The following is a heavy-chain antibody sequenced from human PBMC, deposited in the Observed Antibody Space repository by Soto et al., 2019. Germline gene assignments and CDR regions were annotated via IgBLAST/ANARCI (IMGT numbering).Heavy chain of an antibody. V-gene: IGHV3-23*01. CDR3: AKDLRRGYGGYDWREF. Sequence: EVQLLESGGGLVQPGGSLRLSCAASGFTFSNYAMSWVRQAPGKGLEWVSTITGSGGTSYYGDSVKGRFTISRDNSKNTLYLRMNSLRAEDTAVYYCAKDLRRGYGGYDWREFWGRGILVTVSS. CDR2: ITGSGGTS. CDR1: GFTFSNYA. J-gene: IGHJ4*02. D-gene: IGHD5-12*01.